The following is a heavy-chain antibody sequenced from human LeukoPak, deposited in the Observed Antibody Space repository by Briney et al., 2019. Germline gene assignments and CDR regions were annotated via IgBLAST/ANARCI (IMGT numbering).Heavy chain of an antibody. V-gene: IGHV3-21*01. D-gene: IGHD1-14*01. CDR2: VSSSNYM. Sequence: GGSLRLSCAASGFSFSTYTMNWVRQAPGKGLEWVSSVSSSNYMYYADSVKGRFTISSDDAKNSLYLQMNSLRAEDTAVYYCASSIPLTVYTGDYWGQGTLVTVSS. J-gene: IGHJ4*02. CDR1: GFSFSTYT. CDR3: ASSIPLTVYTGDY.